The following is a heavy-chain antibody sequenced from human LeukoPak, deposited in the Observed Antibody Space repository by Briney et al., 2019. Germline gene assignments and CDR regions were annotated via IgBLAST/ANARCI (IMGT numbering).Heavy chain of an antibody. D-gene: IGHD5-18*01. V-gene: IGHV1-18*01. CDR1: GYTFTSYG. CDR3: ARGGSYTSGYY. Sequence: ASVKVSCKASGYTFTSYGISWVRQAPGQGLEWMGWISSYSGGTTYAQNFRGRVTMTRDTSISTAYMELSSLRSGDTAVYYCARGGSYTSGYYWGQGTLVTVSS. CDR2: ISSYSGGT. J-gene: IGHJ4*02.